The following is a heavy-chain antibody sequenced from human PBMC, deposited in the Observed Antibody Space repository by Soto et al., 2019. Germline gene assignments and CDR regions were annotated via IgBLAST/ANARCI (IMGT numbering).Heavy chain of an antibody. CDR2: IRSTGDNT. J-gene: IGHJ6*02. CDR1: GFTFSSYA. CDR3: APQFGEFEVRWFGMDV. D-gene: IGHD3-10*01. Sequence: LLLLESGGGLVQRGGSLTLSCAASGFTFSSYAMSWVRQAPGKGLEWVSTIRSTGDNTYYADSVKGRFTISRDNSKNTLYLQMNSLRVEDTAIYYCAPQFGEFEVRWFGMDVWGQGTTVTVSS. V-gene: IGHV3-23*01.